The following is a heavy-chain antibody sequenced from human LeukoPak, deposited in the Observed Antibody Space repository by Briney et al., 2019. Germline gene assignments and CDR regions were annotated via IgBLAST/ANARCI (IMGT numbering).Heavy chain of an antibody. D-gene: IGHD3-22*01. CDR3: ARIPAPRHYYDSSGYYLDY. Sequence: SQTLSLTCTVSGGSISSGGYYWSWIRQHPGKGLEWIGYIYYSGSTYYNPSLKSRVTISVDTSKNQFSLKLSSVTAADTAVYYCARIPAPRHYYDSSGYYLDYWGQGTPVTVSS. CDR1: GGSISSGGYY. J-gene: IGHJ4*02. CDR2: IYYSGST. V-gene: IGHV4-31*03.